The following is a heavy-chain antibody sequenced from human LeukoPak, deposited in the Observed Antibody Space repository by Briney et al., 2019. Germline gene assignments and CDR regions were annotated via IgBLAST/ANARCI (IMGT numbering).Heavy chain of an antibody. D-gene: IGHD3-9*01. CDR3: ARVRYFDWLGGMDV. J-gene: IGHJ6*02. CDR2: IYYSGST. CDR1: GGSISSGDYY. Sequence: SQTLSLTCTVSGGSISSGDYYWSWIRQPPGTALEWIGYIYYSGSTYYNLSLKSRVTISVDTSKNQFSLKLSSVTAADTAVYYCARVRYFDWLGGMDVWGQGTTVTVS. V-gene: IGHV4-30-4*01.